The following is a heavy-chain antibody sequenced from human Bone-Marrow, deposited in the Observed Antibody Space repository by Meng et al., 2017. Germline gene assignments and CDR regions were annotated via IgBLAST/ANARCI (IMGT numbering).Heavy chain of an antibody. CDR1: GFTFDDYG. CDR2: INWNGGST. Sequence: GESLKISCAASGFTFDDYGMSWVRQAPGKGLEWVSGINWNGGSTGYADSVKGRFTISRDNAKNFLYLQMNSLRAEDTALYHCARNYGIAVASPFQHWGQGTLVTVSS. CDR3: ARNYGIAVASPFQH. V-gene: IGHV3-20*01. D-gene: IGHD6-19*01. J-gene: IGHJ1*01.